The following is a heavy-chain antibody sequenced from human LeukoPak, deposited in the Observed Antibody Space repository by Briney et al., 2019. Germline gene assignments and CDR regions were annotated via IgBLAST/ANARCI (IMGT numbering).Heavy chain of an antibody. CDR3: ARGPIAVAGARAPYYYGMDV. J-gene: IGHJ6*02. Sequence: SGGSLRLSCAAPGFTVSSNYMSWVRHAPGKGLEWVSVIYSGGSTYYADSVKGRFTISRDNSKNTLYLQMNSLRAEDTAVYYCARGPIAVAGARAPYYYGMDVWGQGTTVTVSS. CDR2: IYSGGST. V-gene: IGHV3-66*01. D-gene: IGHD6-19*01. CDR1: GFTVSSNY.